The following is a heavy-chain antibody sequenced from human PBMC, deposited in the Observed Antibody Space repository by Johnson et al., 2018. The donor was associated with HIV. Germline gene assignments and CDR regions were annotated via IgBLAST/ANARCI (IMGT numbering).Heavy chain of an antibody. J-gene: IGHJ3*02. CDR2: ISSSGSTI. CDR1: GFTFGDYA. Sequence: VQLVESGGGLVQPGRSLRLSCTASGFTFGDYAMSWVRQAPGKGLEWVSYISSSGSTIYYADSVRGRFTISRDNSKNTLYLQMHSLRAEDTAFYYCARLPSGYSRDAFHIWGQGTMVTVSS. CDR3: ARLPSGYSRDAFHI. D-gene: IGHD5-18*01. V-gene: IGHV3-48*03.